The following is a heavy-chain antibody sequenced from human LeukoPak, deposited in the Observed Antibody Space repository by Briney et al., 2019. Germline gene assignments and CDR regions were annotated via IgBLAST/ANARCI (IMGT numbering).Heavy chain of an antibody. CDR1: GFTFSSYA. Sequence: GGSLRLSCAASGFTFSSYAMSWVRQAPGKGLEWVSAISGSGGSTYYAGSVKGRFTISRDNSKNTLYLQMNSLRAEDTAVYYCAKVCSGSYYAFGIWGQGTMVTVSS. D-gene: IGHD1-26*01. V-gene: IGHV3-23*01. CDR3: AKVCSGSYYAFGI. CDR2: ISGSGGST. J-gene: IGHJ3*02.